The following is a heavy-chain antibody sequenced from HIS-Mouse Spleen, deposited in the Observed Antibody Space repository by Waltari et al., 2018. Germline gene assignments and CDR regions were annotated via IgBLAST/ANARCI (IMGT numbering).Heavy chain of an antibody. D-gene: IGHD1-26*01. V-gene: IGHV4-59*01. CDR3: AREPYESGSYLGLQYYYGMDV. CDR2: ST. Sequence: STNYNPSLKSRVTISVDTSKNQFSLKLSSVTAADTAVYYCAREPYESGSYLGLQYYYGMDVWGQGTTVTVSS. J-gene: IGHJ6*02.